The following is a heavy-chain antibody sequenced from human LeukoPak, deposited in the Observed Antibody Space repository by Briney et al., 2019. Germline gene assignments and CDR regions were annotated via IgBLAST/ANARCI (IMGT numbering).Heavy chain of an antibody. CDR1: GFTFSSYG. D-gene: IGHD5-18*01. CDR2: ISYDGSNK. V-gene: IGHV3-30*18. CDR3: AKEKFDTAMVSGGDFDY. Sequence: GGSLRLSCAASGFTFSSYGMHWVRQAPGKGLEWVAVISYDGSNKYYADSVKGRFTISRDNSKNTLYLQMNSLRAEDTAVYYCAKEKFDTAMVSGGDFDYWGQGTLVTVSS. J-gene: IGHJ4*02.